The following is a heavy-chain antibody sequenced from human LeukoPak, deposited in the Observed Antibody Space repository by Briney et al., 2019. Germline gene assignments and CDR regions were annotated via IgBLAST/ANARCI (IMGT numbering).Heavy chain of an antibody. Sequence: SSETLSLTCTVSGDSVSNDKYYWGWIRQPPGKGLEWIGSIYYSGSTYYKPSLNSRVTISVDTSKNQFSLKLSSVTAADTAVYYCARLGWWDSWGQGTLVTVSS. D-gene: IGHD2-15*01. CDR3: ARLGWWDS. V-gene: IGHV4-39*01. J-gene: IGHJ4*02. CDR1: GDSVSNDKYY. CDR2: IYYSGST.